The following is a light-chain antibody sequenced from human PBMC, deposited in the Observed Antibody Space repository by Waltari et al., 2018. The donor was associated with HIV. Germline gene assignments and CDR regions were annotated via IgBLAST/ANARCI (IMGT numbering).Light chain of an antibody. CDR3: QQYADSPVT. V-gene: IGKV3D-20*01. CDR2: DAS. Sequence: EIVLTQSPATLSLSPGERATLSCGASQNFRSNHLAWYQQKPGLAPRLLIYDASNRAIGIPDTFSGSGSGTDFTLTITSLEPEHFAVYYCQQYADSPVTFGPGTKVDV. CDR1: QNFRSNH. J-gene: IGKJ3*01.